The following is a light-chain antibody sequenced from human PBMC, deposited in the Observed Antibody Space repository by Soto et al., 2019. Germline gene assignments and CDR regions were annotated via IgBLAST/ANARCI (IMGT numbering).Light chain of an antibody. CDR2: KAS. CDR3: QHYNSYSEA. CDR1: QTISSW. Sequence: DIQMTQSPSTLSGSVGDRVTITCRASQTISSWLAWYQQKPGKAPKLLIYKASTLKSGVPSRFSGSGSGTEFTLTITSLQTDDFAPYYCQHYNSYSEAFGQETKVDIK. V-gene: IGKV1-5*03. J-gene: IGKJ1*01.